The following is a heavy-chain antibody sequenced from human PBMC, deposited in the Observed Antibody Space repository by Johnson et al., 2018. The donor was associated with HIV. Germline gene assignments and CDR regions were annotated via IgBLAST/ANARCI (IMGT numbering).Heavy chain of an antibody. D-gene: IGHD6-13*01. Sequence: MLLVESGGGVVQPGRSLRLSCAASGFTFSSYAMHWVRQAPGKGLEWVAVISYDGSNKYYADSVKGRFTISRDNSKNTLYLQMNSLRAEDTAVYYCAKDRSSSWYDGAFDIWGQGTMVTVSS. CDR3: AKDRSSSWYDGAFDI. CDR2: ISYDGSNK. CDR1: GFTFSSYA. V-gene: IGHV3-30*04. J-gene: IGHJ3*02.